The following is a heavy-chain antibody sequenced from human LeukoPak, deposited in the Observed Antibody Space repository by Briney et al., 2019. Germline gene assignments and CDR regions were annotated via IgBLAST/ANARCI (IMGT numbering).Heavy chain of an antibody. CDR3: TRDPARGYSYGREVSHDY. D-gene: IGHD5-18*01. CDR1: GFSFSSYS. Sequence: PGGSLRLSCAGSGFSFSSYSMNWVRQAPGKGLEWVSSISSSSSYIYYADSVKGRFTISRDNAKNSLYLQMNSLRAEDTAVYYCTRDPARGYSYGREVSHDYWGQGTLVTVSS. V-gene: IGHV3-21*01. J-gene: IGHJ4*02. CDR2: ISSSSSYI.